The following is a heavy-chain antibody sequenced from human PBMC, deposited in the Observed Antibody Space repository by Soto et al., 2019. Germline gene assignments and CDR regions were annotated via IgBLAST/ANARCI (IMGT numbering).Heavy chain of an antibody. J-gene: IGHJ6*03. CDR1: GGTFSSYT. CDR3: ARDQSPSDCSSTSVDCLYYYYYMDV. Sequence: SVKVSCKASGGTFSSYTISWVRQAPGQGLEWMGRIIPILGIANYAQKFQGRVTITADKSTSTAYMELSSLRSEDTAVYYCARDQSPSDCSSTSVDCLYYYYYMDVWGKATTVTVSS. CDR2: IIPILGIA. V-gene: IGHV1-69*04. D-gene: IGHD2-2*01.